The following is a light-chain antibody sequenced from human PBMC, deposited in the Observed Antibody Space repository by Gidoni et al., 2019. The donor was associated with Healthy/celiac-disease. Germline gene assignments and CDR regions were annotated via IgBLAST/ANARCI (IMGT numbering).Light chain of an antibody. CDR1: QSLLHSNGCNY. Sequence: DIVMTQSPLPLPVTPGEPASISCRSSQSLLHSNGCNYLDWYLHKPEQSPQPMNCLGSNRASGVPGRFSGSGSGTDFTLKISRVEAEDVVVYYCMQARQTPTFGQXTKVEIK. V-gene: IGKV2-28*01. CDR3: MQARQTPT. CDR2: LGS. J-gene: IGKJ1*01.